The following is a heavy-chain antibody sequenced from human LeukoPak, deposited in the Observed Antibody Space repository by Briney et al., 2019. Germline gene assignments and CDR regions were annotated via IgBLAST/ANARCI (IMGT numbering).Heavy chain of an antibody. CDR2: INPNSGGT. V-gene: IGHV1-2*02. Sequence: ASVKVSCKASGYTFTGYYMHWVRQAPGQGLEWMGWINPNSGGTNYAQKFQGRVTMTRDTSISTAYMELSRLRSDDTAVYYCARSPYSSSWYERPLTDYWGQGTLVTVSS. CDR1: GYTFTGYY. D-gene: IGHD6-13*01. J-gene: IGHJ4*02. CDR3: ARSPYSSSWYERPLTDY.